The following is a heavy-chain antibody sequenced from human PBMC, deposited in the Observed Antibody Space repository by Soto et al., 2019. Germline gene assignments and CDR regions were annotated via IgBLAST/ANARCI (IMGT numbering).Heavy chain of an antibody. CDR1: GFSFSSYG. CDR3: AKAVAVAGDFDY. Sequence: GGSLILSCVASGFSFSSYGIHWVRQAPGKGLEWVAVISSDGSTKYYADSVKGRFTISRDNSKNTLYLQMDSLRPEDTAVYYCAKAVAVAGDFDYWGHGTLVTVSS. D-gene: IGHD6-19*01. CDR2: ISSDGSTK. V-gene: IGHV3-30*18. J-gene: IGHJ4*01.